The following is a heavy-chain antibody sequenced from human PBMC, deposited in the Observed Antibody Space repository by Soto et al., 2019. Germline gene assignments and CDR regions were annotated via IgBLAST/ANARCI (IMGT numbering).Heavy chain of an antibody. D-gene: IGHD1-26*01. CDR3: AKSRAYRRYYYMDV. CDR1: GGSVSSSSYY. J-gene: IGHJ6*03. V-gene: IGHV4-61*01. Sequence: SETLSLTCTVSGGSVSSSSYYWGWVRQPPGKGLEWIGYVYYSGSTNYNPSLKSRVTISVDTSKNQFSLKLSSVTAADTAVYYCAKSRAYRRYYYMDVWGKGTTVTVSS. CDR2: VYYSGST.